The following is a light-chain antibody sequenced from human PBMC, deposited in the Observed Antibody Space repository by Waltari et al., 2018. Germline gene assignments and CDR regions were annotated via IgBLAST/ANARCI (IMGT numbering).Light chain of an antibody. CDR1: SSDVGSYNL. CDR3: CSYAGSSTLWV. V-gene: IGLV2-23*02. CDR2: EVS. Sequence: QSALTQPASVSGSPGQSITISCTGTSSDVGSYNLVSWYQQHPGKAPKLMIYEVSKRPSGVSNRFSGSKSGNTASLTISGLQAEDEAGYYCCSYAGSSTLWVFGTGTKDTVL. J-gene: IGLJ1*01.